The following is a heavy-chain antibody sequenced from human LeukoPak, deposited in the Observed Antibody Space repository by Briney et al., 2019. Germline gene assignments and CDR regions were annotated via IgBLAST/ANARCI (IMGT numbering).Heavy chain of an antibody. Sequence: GSSVKVSCKASGGTFSSYAISWVRQAPGQGLEWMGGIIPIFGTANYAQKFQGRVTITADKSTSTAYMELSSLRSEDTAVYYCARVRYYGSGSPYFDYWGQGTLVTVSS. J-gene: IGHJ4*02. V-gene: IGHV1-69*06. CDR1: GGTFSSYA. CDR3: ARVRYYGSGSPYFDY. CDR2: IIPIFGTA. D-gene: IGHD3-10*01.